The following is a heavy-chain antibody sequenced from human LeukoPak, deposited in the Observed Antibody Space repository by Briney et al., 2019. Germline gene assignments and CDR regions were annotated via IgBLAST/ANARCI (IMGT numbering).Heavy chain of an antibody. CDR3: AKSPGIRYYYYGMDV. V-gene: IGHV3-9*01. CDR1: GFTFDDHA. CDR2: INWNSGNI. J-gene: IGHJ6*02. Sequence: GGSLRLSCAASGFTFDDHAMHWVRQAPGKGLEWVSGINWNSGNIGYADSVKGRFTLSRDSAKNSLYLQMNSLRAEDTAFYYCAKSPGIRYYYYGMDVWGQGTTVTVSS.